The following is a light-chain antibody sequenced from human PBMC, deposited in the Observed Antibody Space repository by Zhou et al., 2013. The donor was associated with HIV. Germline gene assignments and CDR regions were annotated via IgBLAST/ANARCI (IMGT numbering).Light chain of an antibody. V-gene: IGKV3-20*01. J-gene: IGKJ4*01. Sequence: EIVLTQSPATLSLSPGERATLSCRASHSVNTYLAWYQQKPGQAPRLLIFGASSRAAGIPVRFSGSGTGTDFTLTISRVEPEDFAVYYCQHYGSSPPVTFGGGTKVEIK. CDR1: HSVNTY. CDR2: GAS. CDR3: QHYGSSPPVT.